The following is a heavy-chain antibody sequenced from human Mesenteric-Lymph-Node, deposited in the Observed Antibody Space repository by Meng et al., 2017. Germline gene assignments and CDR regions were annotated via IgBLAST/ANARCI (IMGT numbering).Heavy chain of an antibody. J-gene: IGHJ4*02. CDR1: GFTFSSYA. CDR3: AREFLGGYSSGWYYFDY. Sequence: GESLKISCAASGFTFSSYAMHWVRQAPGKGLEWVAVISYDGSNKYYADSVKGRFTISRDNSKNTLYLQMNSLRAEDTAVYYCAREFLGGYSSGWYYFDYWGQGTLVTVSS. V-gene: IGHV3-30*04. D-gene: IGHD6-19*01. CDR2: ISYDGSNK.